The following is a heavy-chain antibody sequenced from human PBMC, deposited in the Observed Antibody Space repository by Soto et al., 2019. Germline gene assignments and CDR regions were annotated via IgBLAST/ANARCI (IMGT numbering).Heavy chain of an antibody. V-gene: IGHV3-23*04. D-gene: IGHD5-12*01. CDR1: GFTFSIYA. Sequence: EKQLVESGGALAQPGGSLRLSCVGSGFTFSIYALTWVRQAPGKGLEWVSLITNNGDTSFFGDSVKGRFSISRDNSKNAPYLQLESLRAADTALYYCAMSAGYVADFHVCGQGTMVAGSS. CDR3: AMSAGYVADFHV. CDR2: ITNNGDTS. J-gene: IGHJ3*01.